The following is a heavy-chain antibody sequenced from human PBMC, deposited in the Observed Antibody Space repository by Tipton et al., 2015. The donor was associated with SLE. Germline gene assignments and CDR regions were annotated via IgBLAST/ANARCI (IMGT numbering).Heavy chain of an antibody. J-gene: IGHJ4*02. CDR2: ISYDGSNK. CDR3: ARDKSGSYYSFDY. V-gene: IGHV3-30-3*01. CDR1: GFTFSSYA. Sequence: RSLRLSCAASGFTFSSYAMHWVRQAPGKGLEWVAVISYDGSNKYYADSVKGRFTISRDNSKNTLYLQMNSLRAEDTAVYYCARDKSGSYYSFDYWGQGTLVTVSS. D-gene: IGHD1-26*01.